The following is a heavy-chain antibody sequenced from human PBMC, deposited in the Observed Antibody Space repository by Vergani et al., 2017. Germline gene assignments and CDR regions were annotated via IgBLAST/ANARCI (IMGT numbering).Heavy chain of an antibody. CDR1: GFTFSSYA. CDR2: ISGSGGST. J-gene: IGHJ4*02. Sequence: EVQLLESGGGLVQPGGSLRLSCAASGFTFSSYAMSWVRQAPGKGLEWVSAISGSGGSTYYVDSVKGRFTISRDNSKNTLYLQMNSLRAEDTAVYYCARDSGSLGYCSGGSCATGFDYWGQGTLVTVSS. V-gene: IGHV3-23*01. D-gene: IGHD2-15*01. CDR3: ARDSGSLGYCSGGSCATGFDY.